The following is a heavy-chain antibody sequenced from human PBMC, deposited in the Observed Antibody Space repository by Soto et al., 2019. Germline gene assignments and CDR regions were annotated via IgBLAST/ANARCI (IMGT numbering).Heavy chain of an antibody. CDR2: IIPIFGTA. V-gene: IGHV1-69*01. CDR3: ARLYCSGCSCYSGWCDP. CDR1: GGTFSSYA. D-gene: IGHD2-15*01. J-gene: IGHJ5*02. Sequence: QVQLVQSGAEVKKPGSSVKVSCKASGGTFSSYAISWVRQAPGQGFEWMGGIIPIFGTANYAQKFQGRVTITADESTSTAYMELSSLRSDDTAVYYCARLYCSGCSCYSGWCDPWGQGTLVPVSS.